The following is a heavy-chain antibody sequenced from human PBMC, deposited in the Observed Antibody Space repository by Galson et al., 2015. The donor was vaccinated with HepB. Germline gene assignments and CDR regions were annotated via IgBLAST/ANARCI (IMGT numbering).Heavy chain of an antibody. D-gene: IGHD3-16*02. J-gene: IGHJ4*02. CDR3: ASSGELSYPFI. CDR1: GYTFTSYG. V-gene: IGHV1-18*01. Sequence: CKASGYTFTSYGISWVRQAPGQGLEWMGWISAYNGNTNYAQKLQGRVTMTTDTSTSTVYMELSSLRSEDTAVYYCASSGELSYPFIWGQGTLVTVSS. CDR2: ISAYNGNT.